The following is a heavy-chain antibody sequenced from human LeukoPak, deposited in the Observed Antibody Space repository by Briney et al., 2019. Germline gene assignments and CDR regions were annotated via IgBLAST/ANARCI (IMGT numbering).Heavy chain of an antibody. V-gene: IGHV3-23*01. CDR1: RFTFSSYA. D-gene: IGHD2/OR15-2a*01. Sequence: QAGGSLRLSCAASRFTFSSYAMTWVRQAPGKGLEWVSVISGSGSSTYYADSVRGRFTISRDNSKNTLYLQMNSLRAEDTAVYTCAKGGDSPTYELYFDYWGQGTLVTVSS. J-gene: IGHJ4*02. CDR2: ISGSGSST. CDR3: AKGGDSPTYELYFDY.